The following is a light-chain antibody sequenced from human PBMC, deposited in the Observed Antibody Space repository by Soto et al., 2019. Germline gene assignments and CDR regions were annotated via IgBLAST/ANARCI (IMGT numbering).Light chain of an antibody. V-gene: IGLV2-23*02. J-gene: IGLJ3*02. CDR1: SSDVGSYDL. Sequence: QSVLTQPASVSGSPGQSITISCTGTSSDVGSYDLVSWYQQHPGKAPELMIYEVSKRSSGVSNRFSGSKSGDTASLTISGLQAEDEADYYCCSYAGSSTWVFGGGTKVTVL. CDR2: EVS. CDR3: CSYAGSSTWV.